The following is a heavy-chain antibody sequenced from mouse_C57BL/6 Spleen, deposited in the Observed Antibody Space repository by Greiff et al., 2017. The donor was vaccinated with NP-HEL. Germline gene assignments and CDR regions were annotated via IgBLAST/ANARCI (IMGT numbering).Heavy chain of an antibody. D-gene: IGHD1-1*01. V-gene: IGHV1-64*01. CDR1: GYTFTSYW. CDR2: IHPNSGST. Sequence: VQLQQSGAELVKPGASVKLSCKASGYTFTSYWMHWVKQRPGQGLEWIGMIHPNSGSTNYNEKFKSKATLTVDKSSSTAYMQLSSLTSEDSAVYYCARDGYGSRGRPWFAYWGQGTLVTVSA. CDR3: ARDGYGSRGRPWFAY. J-gene: IGHJ3*01.